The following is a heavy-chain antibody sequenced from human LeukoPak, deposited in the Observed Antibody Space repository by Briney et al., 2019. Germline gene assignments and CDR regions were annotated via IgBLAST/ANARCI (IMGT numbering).Heavy chain of an antibody. CDR1: GYIFTNFG. CDR2: ISGYNGNT. J-gene: IGHJ6*03. V-gene: IGHV1-18*01. Sequence: ASVKVSCKASGYIFTNFGISWVRQARGQGLEWMGWISGYNGNTKYVQKFQGRVTMTTDTSTSTAYMELRSLRSDDTAVYYCARVPHRYYMDVWGKGTTVTVSS. CDR3: ARVPHRYYMDV.